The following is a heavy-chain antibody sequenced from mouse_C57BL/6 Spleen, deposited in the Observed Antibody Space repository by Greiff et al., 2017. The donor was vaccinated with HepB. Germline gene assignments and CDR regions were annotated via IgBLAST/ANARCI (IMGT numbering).Heavy chain of an antibody. CDR1: GYTFTSYW. CDR2: IDPSDSYT. V-gene: IGHV1-69*01. D-gene: IGHD3-1*01. CDR3: ARSGSGYAMDY. J-gene: IGHJ4*01. Sequence: VQLQQSGAELVMPGASVKLSCKASGYTFTSYWMHWVKQRPGQGLEWIGEIDPSDSYTNYNQKFKGKSTLTVDKSSSTAYMQLSSLTSEDSAVCYCARSGSGYAMDYWGQGTSVTVSS.